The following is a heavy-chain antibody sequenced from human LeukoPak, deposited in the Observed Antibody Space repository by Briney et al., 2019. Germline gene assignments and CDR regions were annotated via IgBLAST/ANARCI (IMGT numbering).Heavy chain of an antibody. V-gene: IGHV3-21*01. CDR3: ARESPTVTSNYDY. J-gene: IGHJ4*02. CDR1: RFTFSSYS. Sequence: GGSLRLSCAASRFTFSSYSMNWVRQAPGKGLEWVSSISSSSSYIYYADSVKGRFTISRDNAKNSLYLQMNSLRAEDTAVYYCARESPTVTSNYDYWGQGTLVTVSS. CDR2: ISSSSSYI. D-gene: IGHD4-17*01.